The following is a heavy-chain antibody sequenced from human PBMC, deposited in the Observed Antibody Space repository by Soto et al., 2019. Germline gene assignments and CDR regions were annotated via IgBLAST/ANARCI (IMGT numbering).Heavy chain of an antibody. J-gene: IGHJ4*02. CDR3: GRTVAVAGVHFDY. CDR2: VYYTGST. D-gene: IGHD6-19*01. V-gene: IGHV4-59*01. Sequence: KRSGTLSLTCSGSGASISASYWTWIRQSPGKGLEWVGYVYYTGSTNQSPSLKSRVTMSVDTSKNEFSLSLSSVSAADTAVYFCGRTVAVAGVHFDYWGQGTQLIVSS. CDR1: GASISASY.